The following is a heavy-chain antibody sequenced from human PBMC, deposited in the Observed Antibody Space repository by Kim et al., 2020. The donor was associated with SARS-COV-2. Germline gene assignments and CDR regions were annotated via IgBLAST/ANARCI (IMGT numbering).Heavy chain of an antibody. CDR2: IRSKVNNYAT. Sequence: GGSLTLSCVASGFTFSGAGMHWVRQASGKGLEWVGRIRSKVNNYATAYAASVKGRFTISRDDSKNMAYLQISGLKTEDAAVYYCTREGDYYGMDVWGQGTTVTVSS. V-gene: IGHV3-73*01. J-gene: IGHJ6*02. CDR3: TREGDYYGMDV. CDR1: GFTFSGAG.